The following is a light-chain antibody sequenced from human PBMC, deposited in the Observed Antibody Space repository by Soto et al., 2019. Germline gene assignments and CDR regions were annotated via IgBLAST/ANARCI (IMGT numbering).Light chain of an antibody. CDR1: QSVSSN. Sequence: EIVMTQSQATLSVSPVERSTLSCMASQSVSSNLAWYQQKPGRAPRLLIYGASTRATGIPARFSGSGSGTEFTLTIRSLQSEDFAVYYCQQYNNWPSWKCGQGNTGDIK. V-gene: IGKV3-15*01. CDR3: QQYNNWPSWK. J-gene: IGKJ1*01. CDR2: GAS.